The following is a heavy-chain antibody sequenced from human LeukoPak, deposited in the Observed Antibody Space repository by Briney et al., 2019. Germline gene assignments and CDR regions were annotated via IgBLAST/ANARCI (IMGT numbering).Heavy chain of an antibody. V-gene: IGHV4-4*07. D-gene: IGHD2-2*01. CDR2: IYTSGST. J-gene: IGHJ3*02. Sequence: SETLSLTCTVSGGSISSYYWSWIRQPAGKGLEWIGRIYTSGSTNYNPSLKSRVTMSVDTSKNQFSLKLSSVTAADTAVYYCATNQLLSRGDAFDIWGPGTMVTVSS. CDR3: ATNQLLSRGDAFDI. CDR1: GGSISSYY.